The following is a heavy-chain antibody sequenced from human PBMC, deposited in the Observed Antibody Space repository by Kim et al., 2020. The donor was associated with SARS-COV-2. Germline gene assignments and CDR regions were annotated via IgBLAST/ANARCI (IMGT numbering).Heavy chain of an antibody. J-gene: IGHJ4*02. Sequence: SETLSLTCAVSGGSISSSNWWSWVRQPPGKGLEWIGEIYHSGSTNYNPSLKSRVTISVDKSKNQFSLKLSSVTAADTAVYYCARDWNGGSGSYSYWGQRTLVTVSS. CDR2: IYHSGST. CDR3: ARDWNGGSGSYSY. CDR1: GGSISSSNW. V-gene: IGHV4-4*02. D-gene: IGHD3-10*01.